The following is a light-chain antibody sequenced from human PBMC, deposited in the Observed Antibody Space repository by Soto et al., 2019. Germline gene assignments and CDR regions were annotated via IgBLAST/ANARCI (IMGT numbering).Light chain of an antibody. J-gene: IGKJ1*01. CDR3: QQYDFYST. V-gene: IGKV1-5*03. CDR2: KAS. Sequence: DIQMTQSPSTLSASVGGTVTITCRASRSISSWLAWYQQKPGIAPKLLIYKASTLQSGVPSRFRGSGYGTDFTLTISRLQPDDSATYYCQQYDFYSTFGQGTKGEIK. CDR1: RSISSW.